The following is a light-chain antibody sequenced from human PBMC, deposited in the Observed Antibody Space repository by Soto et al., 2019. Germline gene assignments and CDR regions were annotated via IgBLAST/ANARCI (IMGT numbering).Light chain of an antibody. CDR2: GAS. Sequence: EIVLTQSPGTLSLSPGERATLSCRASQSVSSSYLAWYQQKPGQAPRLLIYGASSSATGIPDRFSGSGSGTDLTLTISRLEPEDFAVYYCQQYGSSPPGLTFGGGTKVEIK. V-gene: IGKV3-20*01. J-gene: IGKJ4*01. CDR3: QQYGSSPPGLT. CDR1: QSVSSSY.